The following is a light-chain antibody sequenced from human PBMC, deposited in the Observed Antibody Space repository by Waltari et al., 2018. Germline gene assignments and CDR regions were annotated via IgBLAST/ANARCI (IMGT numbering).Light chain of an antibody. V-gene: IGKV3-15*01. CDR1: LSIVDS. Sequence: EIVMTQSPATLSVSRGGSATLSCRASLSIVDSLAWYQQKPGHPPRLLIHGASTRDTGIPVRFSGSGSGTDFTLTITGLQSEDFAVYFCQQYNQWPLTFGRGTKVEIK. CDR2: GAS. J-gene: IGKJ4*01. CDR3: QQYNQWPLT.